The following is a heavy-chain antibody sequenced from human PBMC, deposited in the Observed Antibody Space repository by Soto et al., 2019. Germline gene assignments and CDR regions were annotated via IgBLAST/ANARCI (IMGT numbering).Heavy chain of an antibody. CDR1: GFTFDDYA. CDR3: ARDFIGVTATRNFDY. D-gene: IGHD2-21*02. J-gene: IGHJ4*02. Sequence: GGSLRLSCAASGFTFDDYAMHWVRQAPGKGLEWVSGIGWNSVSIGYADSVKGRFTISRDNAKNSLYLQMNSLRAEDTALYYCARDFIGVTATRNFDYWGQGTLVTVSS. V-gene: IGHV3-9*01. CDR2: IGWNSVSI.